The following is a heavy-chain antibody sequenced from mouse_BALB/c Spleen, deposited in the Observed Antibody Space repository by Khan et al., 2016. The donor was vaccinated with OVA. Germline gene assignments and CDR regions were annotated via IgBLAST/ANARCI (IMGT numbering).Heavy chain of an antibody. D-gene: IGHD2-4*01. CDR2: IGSDSNTI. Sequence: EVELVESGGGLVQPGGSRKLSCAASGFTFSGFGMHWVRQAPEKGLEWVAFIGSDSNTIYYADTVKGRFTISRDNPKKTLFLQMTSLRSEDMAMYFCARTDYYYFDYWGQGTTLTVSS. CDR1: GFTFSGFG. V-gene: IGHV5-17*02. CDR3: ARTDYYYFDY. J-gene: IGHJ2*01.